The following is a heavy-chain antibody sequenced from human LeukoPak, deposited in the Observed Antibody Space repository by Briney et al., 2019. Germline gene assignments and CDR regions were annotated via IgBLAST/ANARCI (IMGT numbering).Heavy chain of an antibody. J-gene: IGHJ5*02. V-gene: IGHV3-74*01. CDR3: ARDLFDSRGYGYNWFDP. CDR2: INSDGSST. D-gene: IGHD3-22*01. CDR1: GFTFSSYW. Sequence: GGSLRLSCAASGFTFSSYWMHWVRQAPGKGLVWVSRINSDGSSTSYADSVKGRITISRDNAKNSLYLQMNSLRAEDTAMYYCARDLFDSRGYGYNWFDPWGQGTLVTVSS.